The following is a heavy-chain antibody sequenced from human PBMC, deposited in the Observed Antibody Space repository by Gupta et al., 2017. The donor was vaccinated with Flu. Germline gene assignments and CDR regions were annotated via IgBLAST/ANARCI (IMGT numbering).Heavy chain of an antibody. CDR2: IGYTGTT. D-gene: IGHD6-13*01. V-gene: IGHV3-13*01. J-gene: IGHJ5*02. CDR1: GFTFSNYD. Sequence: EVQLVESGGGLVQPGGSLRLSCAASGFTFSNYDMHWVRQFPGKGLEWVSAIGYTGTTYNADSVKGRFTISRENAQNSLYLQMNSLRVGETAVYYCARGRGKDSSWKVGNWFDPWGQGTLVTVSS. CDR3: ARGRGKDSSWKVGNWFDP.